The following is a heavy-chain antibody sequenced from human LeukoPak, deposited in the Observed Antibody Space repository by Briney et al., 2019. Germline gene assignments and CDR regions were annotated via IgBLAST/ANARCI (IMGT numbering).Heavy chain of an antibody. D-gene: IGHD2-15*01. V-gene: IGHV3-30*18. CDR2: ISYDGSNK. CDR1: GFTFSSYG. J-gene: IGHJ4*02. Sequence: GGSLRLSCAASGFTFSSYGMHWVRQAPGKGLEWVAVISYDGSNKYYADSVKGRFTISRDNSKNTLYLQMNSLRAEDTAVYYCAKDKAARTLYFGYWGQGTLVTVSS. CDR3: AKDKAARTLYFGY.